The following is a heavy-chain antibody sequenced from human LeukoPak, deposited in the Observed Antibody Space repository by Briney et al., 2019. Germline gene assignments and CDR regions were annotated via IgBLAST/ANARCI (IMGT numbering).Heavy chain of an antibody. Sequence: PGGSLRLSCGASGFTINSHWMSWVRQAPGKGLEWVAIINPDGSWGTFVDSVKGRFTISRDNSKNTLYLQMNSLRAEDTAVYYCAKMGLKQWPYNYFDYWGQGTLVTVSS. CDR2: INPDGSWG. J-gene: IGHJ4*02. V-gene: IGHV3-7*03. CDR3: AKMGLKQWPYNYFDY. CDR1: GFTINSHW. D-gene: IGHD6-19*01.